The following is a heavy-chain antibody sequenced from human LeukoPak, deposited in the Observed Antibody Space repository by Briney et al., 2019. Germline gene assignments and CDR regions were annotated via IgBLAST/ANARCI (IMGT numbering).Heavy chain of an antibody. CDR3: ATYGGAYYAFDV. D-gene: IGHD1-26*01. CDR1: GASISSYY. CDR2: IYPSGST. Sequence: PSETLSLTCTVSGASISSYYWSWIRQPAGKGLEWIGRIYPSGSTNYNPSLTSRVTMSVDTSKNQFSLKPSSVTAADTAVYFCATYGGAYYAFDVWGQGTMVTVSS. J-gene: IGHJ3*01. V-gene: IGHV4-4*07.